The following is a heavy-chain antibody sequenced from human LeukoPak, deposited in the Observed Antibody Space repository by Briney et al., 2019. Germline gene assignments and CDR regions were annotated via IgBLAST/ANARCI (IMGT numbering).Heavy chain of an antibody. CDR2: ISGSADDT. V-gene: IGHV3-23*01. J-gene: IGHJ4*02. Sequence: PGGSLRLSCAASGFTFSSYAMSWVRQAPGRGLGWLSAISGSADDTYYADSVKGLFTISRDNSKNTLYLQMNSLRAEDTAVYYCATLAFDSSGYSYFDYWGPGTLVTVSS. CDR3: ATLAFDSSGYSYFDY. CDR1: GFTFSSYA. D-gene: IGHD3-9*01.